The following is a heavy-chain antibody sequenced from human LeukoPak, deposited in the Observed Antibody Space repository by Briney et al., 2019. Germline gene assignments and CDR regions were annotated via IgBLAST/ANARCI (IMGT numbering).Heavy chain of an antibody. J-gene: IGHJ3*02. CDR3: ARGGLPGTFDI. D-gene: IGHD2-15*01. V-gene: IGHV1-8*03. CDR1: GHTFTVYY. CDR2: MNPNSGNT. Sequence: ASVKVSCKASGHTFTVYYMHWIRQAPGQGLEWMGWMNPNSGNTGYAQKFQGRVTITRNTSISTAYMELSSLRSEDTAVYYCARGGLPGTFDIWGQGTMVTVSS.